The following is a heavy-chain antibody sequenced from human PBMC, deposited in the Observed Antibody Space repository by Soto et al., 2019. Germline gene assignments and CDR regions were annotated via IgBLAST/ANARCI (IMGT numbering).Heavy chain of an antibody. Sequence: QVQLVQSGAEVKKPGASVKVSCKASGYTFTSYDINWVRQATGQGLEWMGWMNPNSGNTGYAQKFQCRVTMTRNTSISKAYMEVSSLRSEDTAVYYWAREHSSSWRFDYWGQGTLVTVSS. CDR1: GYTFTSYD. J-gene: IGHJ4*02. D-gene: IGHD6-13*01. CDR2: MNPNSGNT. CDR3: AREHSSSWRFDY. V-gene: IGHV1-8*01.